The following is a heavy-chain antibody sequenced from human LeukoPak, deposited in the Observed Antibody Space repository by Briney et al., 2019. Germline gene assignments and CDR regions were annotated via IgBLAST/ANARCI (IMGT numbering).Heavy chain of an antibody. J-gene: IGHJ4*02. Sequence: PGGSLRLSCAASGYSFSNYGMHWVRQTPGKGLEWVALIWYDGSKKYYADSVKGRFTISRDNSKNTLYLQMNGLRAEDTAVYYCAKDLQVGPDAPYYFDYWGQGTLVTVSS. V-gene: IGHV3-30*02. D-gene: IGHD2-2*01. CDR2: IWYDGSKK. CDR1: GYSFSNYG. CDR3: AKDLQVGPDAPYYFDY.